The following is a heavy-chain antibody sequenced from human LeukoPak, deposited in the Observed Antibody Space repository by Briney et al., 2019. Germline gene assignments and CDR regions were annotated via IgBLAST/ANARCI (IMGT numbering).Heavy chain of an antibody. CDR2: VNPDKGDT. CDR3: AKVMAVTVALHY. CDR1: GYTFTVYI. D-gene: IGHD5-24*01. V-gene: IGHV1-2*02. J-gene: IGHJ4*02. Sequence: GASVKVSCTPSGYTFTVYIIHWVRHAPGQGLGWLAGVNPDKGDTSYARRFQGRVTLTRDMAISTGYRELSSLTSDDTAVYYCAKVMAVTVALHYWGQGTPVTVSS.